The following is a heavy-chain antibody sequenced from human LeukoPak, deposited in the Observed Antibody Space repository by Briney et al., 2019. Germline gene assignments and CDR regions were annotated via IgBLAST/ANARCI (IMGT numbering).Heavy chain of an antibody. V-gene: IGHV3-7*01. Sequence: PGGSLRLSCAASGFTFSSYAMSWVRQAPGKGLEWVANIKQDGSEKYYVDSVKGRFTISRDNAKNSLYLQMNSLRAEDTAVYYCARVPSLRLIYFDYWGQGTLVTVSS. CDR3: ARVPSLRLIYFDY. CDR2: IKQDGSEK. CDR1: GFTFSSYA. J-gene: IGHJ4*02.